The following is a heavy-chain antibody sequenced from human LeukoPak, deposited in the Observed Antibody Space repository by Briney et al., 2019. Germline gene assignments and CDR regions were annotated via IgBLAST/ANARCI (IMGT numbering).Heavy chain of an antibody. J-gene: IGHJ4*02. CDR1: GGSISSYY. CDR3: ARTLNYYDSSGYSPFFDY. Sequence: SETLSLTCTVSGGSISSYYWSWIRQPAGKGLEWIGRIYTSGSTNYNPSLKSRVTMSVDTSKNQFSLKLSSVTAADTAVYYCARTLNYYDSSGYSPFFDYWGQGTLVTVSS. CDR2: IYTSGST. D-gene: IGHD3-22*01. V-gene: IGHV4-4*07.